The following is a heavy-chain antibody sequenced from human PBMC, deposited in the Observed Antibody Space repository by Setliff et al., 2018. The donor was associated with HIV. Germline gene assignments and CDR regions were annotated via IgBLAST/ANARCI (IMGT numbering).Heavy chain of an antibody. Sequence: SETLSLTCAVSGDSIISSRRFWGWIRQPPGKGLEWIGNIQSSGTTYYNPSLKSRVIISVDLPNNQFSLKLHSVTAADTAVYYCASGEDSGSYGEPFNSWGQGALVTVSS. D-gene: IGHD1-26*01. CDR2: IQSSGTT. J-gene: IGHJ4*02. CDR3: ASGEDSGSYGEPFNS. CDR1: GDSIISSRRF. V-gene: IGHV4-39*01.